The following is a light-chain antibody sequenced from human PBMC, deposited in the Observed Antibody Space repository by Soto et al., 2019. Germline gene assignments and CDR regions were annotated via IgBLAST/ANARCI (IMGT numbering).Light chain of an antibody. CDR2: HAS. V-gene: IGKV1-5*01. CDR3: QQYNSYS. Sequence: DIQMTQSPSTLPASVGDRVTITCRASQSISNCLAWYQQKPGTAPKVLIYHASNLQSGVPSRFSGSGSGTEFTLTIRSLQPDDFATYYCQQYNSYSFGQGTKVEIK. J-gene: IGKJ1*01. CDR1: QSISNC.